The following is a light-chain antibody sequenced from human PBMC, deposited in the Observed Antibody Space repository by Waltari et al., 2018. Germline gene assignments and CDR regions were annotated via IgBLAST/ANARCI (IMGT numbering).Light chain of an antibody. V-gene: IGLV2-8*01. CDR2: QGL. CDR3: TSHAGTNSV. Sequence: QSALTQLPSASGSPGQSVTMSCTGTSSDAGGDNYVSWSHHPPGQAPNLLIYQGLKRPSGVPVRFSGSKSGNTASLTVSGLQAEDEAEYFCTSHAGTNSVFGGGTKLTVL. CDR1: SSDAGGDNY. J-gene: IGLJ3*02.